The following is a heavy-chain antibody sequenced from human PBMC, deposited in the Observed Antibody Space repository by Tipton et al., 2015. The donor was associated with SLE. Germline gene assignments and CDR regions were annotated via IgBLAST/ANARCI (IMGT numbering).Heavy chain of an antibody. Sequence: TLSLTCTVSGGSISSGSYYWSWIRQPAGKGLEWIGHIYTSGSTNYNPSLKSRVTISVDTSKNQFSLKLSSVTAADTAVYYCARAPFGGTDYWDQGTLVTVSS. CDR3: ARAPFGGTDY. D-gene: IGHD4-23*01. CDR2: IYTSGST. J-gene: IGHJ4*02. V-gene: IGHV4-61*09. CDR1: GGSISSGSYY.